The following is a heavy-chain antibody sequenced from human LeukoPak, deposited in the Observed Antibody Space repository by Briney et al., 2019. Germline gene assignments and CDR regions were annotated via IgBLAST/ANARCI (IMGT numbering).Heavy chain of an antibody. V-gene: IGHV4-59*01. J-gene: IGHJ3*02. D-gene: IGHD3-9*01. CDR2: IYYSGST. CDR3: ARGGARPLRYCDSDAFDI. Sequence: SETLSLTCTVSGGSISSYYWSWIRQPPGKGLEWIGYIYYSGSTNYNPSLKSRVTISVDTSKNQFSLKLSSVTAADTAVYYCARGGARPLRYCDSDAFDIWGQGTMVTVSS. CDR1: GGSISSYY.